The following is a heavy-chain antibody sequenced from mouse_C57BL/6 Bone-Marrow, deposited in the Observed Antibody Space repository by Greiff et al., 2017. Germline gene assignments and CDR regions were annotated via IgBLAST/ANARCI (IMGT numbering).Heavy chain of an antibody. V-gene: IGHV10-3*01. CDR2: IRSKSSNYAT. Sequence: DAGGGLVQPKGSLNLSCAASGFTFNTYAMHWVRQAPGKGLEWVARIRSKSSNYATYYADSVKDRFTISRDDSQSMLYLQMNNLKTEDTAMYYCVREPIYYDRGYYFDYWGQGTTLTVSS. J-gene: IGHJ2*01. CDR3: VREPIYYDRGYYFDY. D-gene: IGHD2-4*01. CDR1: GFTFNTYA.